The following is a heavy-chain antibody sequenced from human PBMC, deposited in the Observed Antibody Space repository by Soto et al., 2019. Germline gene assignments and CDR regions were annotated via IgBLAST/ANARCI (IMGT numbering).Heavy chain of an antibody. CDR2: IYYSGST. Sequence: SETLSLTCTVSGGSISSYYWSWIRQPPGKGLEWIGYIYYSGSTNYNPSLKSRVTISVDTSKNQFSLKLSSVTAADTAVYYCARVNDYGGPGIGFDPWGQGTLVTVSS. D-gene: IGHD4-17*01. CDR3: ARVNDYGGPGIGFDP. V-gene: IGHV4-59*01. CDR1: GGSISSYY. J-gene: IGHJ5*02.